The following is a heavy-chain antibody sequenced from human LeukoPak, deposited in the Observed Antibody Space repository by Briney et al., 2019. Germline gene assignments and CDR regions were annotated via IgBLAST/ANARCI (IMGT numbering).Heavy chain of an antibody. D-gene: IGHD5-24*01. Sequence: SQTLSLTCAISVDSVSTNKAGWNWIRQSPSGGLEWLGWTYYSSKWYNDYGVSVQTRITINPDIFKNELSLQLKSVSPEDTAVYYCARGWLQSGFDYWGQGTLVTVSS. CDR2: TYYSSKWYN. J-gene: IGHJ4*02. CDR1: VDSVSTNKAG. V-gene: IGHV6-1*01. CDR3: ARGWLQSGFDY.